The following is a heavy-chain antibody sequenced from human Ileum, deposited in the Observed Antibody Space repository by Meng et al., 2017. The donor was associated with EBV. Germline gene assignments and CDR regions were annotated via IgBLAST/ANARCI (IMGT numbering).Heavy chain of an antibody. CDR2: IYWDADK. Sequence: QIPSKVSRPTLGTPTQTATLTCTFSGSAYSTSGVGVGWIRHPPGKALEWRALIYWDADKRYSPSLKSRLTITKDTSKNQVVLTMTNMDPVDTATYYCAHRPSMVRGVMYFDYWGQGTLVTVSS. D-gene: IGHD3-10*01. J-gene: IGHJ4*02. CDR3: AHRPSMVRGVMYFDY. CDR1: GSAYSTSGVG. V-gene: IGHV2-5*02.